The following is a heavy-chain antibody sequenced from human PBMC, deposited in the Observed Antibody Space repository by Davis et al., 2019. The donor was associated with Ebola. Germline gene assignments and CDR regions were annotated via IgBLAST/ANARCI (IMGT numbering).Heavy chain of an antibody. D-gene: IGHD3-22*01. CDR1: GYSFTSYW. Sequence: GESLKISCKGSGYSFTSYWIAWVRQVPGKGLEWMGRIDPSDSYTNYSPSFQGHVTISADKSISTAYLQWSSLKASDTAMYYCARGFYYDSSGYYYVGYWGQGTLVTVSS. J-gene: IGHJ4*02. V-gene: IGHV5-10-1*01. CDR2: IDPSDSYT. CDR3: ARGFYYDSSGYYYVGY.